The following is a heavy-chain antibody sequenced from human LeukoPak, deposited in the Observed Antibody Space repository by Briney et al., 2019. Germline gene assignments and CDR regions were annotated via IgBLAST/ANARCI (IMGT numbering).Heavy chain of an antibody. J-gene: IGHJ4*02. CDR2: IYYSGST. D-gene: IGHD3-10*01. CDR1: GGSISSSSYY. CDR3: ARLGPVWVQGEDY. V-gene: IGHV4-39*01. Sequence: SETLSLTCTVSGGSISSSSYYWGWLRQPPGQGLEWIGSIYYSGSTYYNPSLKSRVTISVDTSKNQFSLKLSSVTAADTAVYYCARLGPVWVQGEDYWGQGTLVTVSS.